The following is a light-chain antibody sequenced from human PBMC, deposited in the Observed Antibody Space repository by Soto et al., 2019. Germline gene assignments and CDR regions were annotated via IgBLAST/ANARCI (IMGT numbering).Light chain of an antibody. J-gene: IGKJ1*01. CDR2: RAS. V-gene: IGKV3-15*01. CDR1: QNIYYN. Sequence: ILMTQSPATVSVSPGESATLSCRASQNIYYNVAWYQHSPGQAPRLLIYRASTRAPGVPARFSGSGSGTEFTLIISSLQPEDFTVYSCLQYQNLWAFGLGNKVEI. CDR3: LQYQNLWA.